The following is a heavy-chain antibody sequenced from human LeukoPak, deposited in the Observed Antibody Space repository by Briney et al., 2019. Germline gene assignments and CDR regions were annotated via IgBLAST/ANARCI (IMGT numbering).Heavy chain of an antibody. J-gene: IGHJ4*02. CDR2: IRCDGSKK. Sequence: GGSLRLSCAASGFTFSSYGMHWVRQSRGKGLECVAFIRCDGSKKYYADSVKGRFTISRDNSKNTLYLQMNSLRAEDTAVYYCAKVAPDCGGDCYTFDYWGQGTLVTVSS. D-gene: IGHD2-21*02. V-gene: IGHV3-30*02. CDR3: AKVAPDCGGDCYTFDY. CDR1: GFTFSSYG.